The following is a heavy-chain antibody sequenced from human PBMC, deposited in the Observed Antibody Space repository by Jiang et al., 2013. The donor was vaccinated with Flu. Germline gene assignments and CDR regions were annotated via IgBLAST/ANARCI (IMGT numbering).Heavy chain of an antibody. V-gene: IGHV6-1*01. J-gene: IGHJ6*02. CDR3: ARDYGEYSSSIRDYYYGMDV. D-gene: IGHD6-6*01. CDR1: GDSVSSNSAA. Sequence: SGDSVSSNSAAWNWIRQSPSRGLEWLGRTYYRSKWYNDYAVSVKSRITINPDTSKNQFSLQLNSVTPEDTAVYYCARDYGEYSSSIRDYYYGMDVWGQGTTVTVSS. CDR2: TYYRSKWYN.